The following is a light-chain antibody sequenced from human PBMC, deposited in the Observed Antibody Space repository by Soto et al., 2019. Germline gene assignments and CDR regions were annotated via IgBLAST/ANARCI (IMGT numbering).Light chain of an antibody. CDR1: QSVGGY. V-gene: IGKV3-11*01. J-gene: IGKJ4*01. Sequence: EIVLTQAPATLSLSPGERATLSCRASQSVGGYLDWYQQKPGQARRLLIYNASNRASGHPARFSGSGSGTDFTLTISSPEPEDLAVYYCHQRSNWPPLTFGGGTKVEIQ. CDR2: NAS. CDR3: HQRSNWPPLT.